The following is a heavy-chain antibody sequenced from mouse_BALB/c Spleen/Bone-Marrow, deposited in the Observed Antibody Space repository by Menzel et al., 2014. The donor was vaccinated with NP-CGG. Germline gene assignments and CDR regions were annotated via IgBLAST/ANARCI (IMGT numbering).Heavy chain of an antibody. CDR1: GYTFTSYY. D-gene: IGHD1-2*01. Sequence: GHLQQSGAELVKPGTSVKLSCKVSGYTFTSYYIYWVKQRPGQGLKWIGEINPSNGGTNFNVKFKSKASLTVNKSSSTASMQLSSLTSEDSTVYYCTRLSLLRGYFDYWGQGTTLTVSS. CDR2: INPSNGGT. J-gene: IGHJ2*01. CDR3: TRLSLLRGYFDY. V-gene: IGHV1S81*02.